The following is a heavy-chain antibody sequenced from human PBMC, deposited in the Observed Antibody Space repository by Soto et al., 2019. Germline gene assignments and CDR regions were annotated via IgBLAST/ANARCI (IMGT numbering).Heavy chain of an antibody. CDR3: ARDGTYYDFWSGYYTGYYGMDV. CDR2: INAGNGNT. V-gene: IGHV1-3*01. D-gene: IGHD3-3*01. J-gene: IGHJ6*02. CDR1: GYTFTSYA. Sequence: QVQLVQSGAEVKKPGASVKVSCKASGYTFTSYAMHWVRQAPGQRREWMGWINAGNGNTKYSQKFQGRVTITRDTSASTAYMELSSLRSEDTAVYYCARDGTYYDFWSGYYTGYYGMDVWGQGTTVTVSS.